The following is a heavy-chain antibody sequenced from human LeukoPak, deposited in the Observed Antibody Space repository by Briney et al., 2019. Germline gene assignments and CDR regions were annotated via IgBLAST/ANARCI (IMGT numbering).Heavy chain of an antibody. V-gene: IGHV4-39*01. D-gene: IGHD6-6*01. CDR2: IYYSGST. CDR3: ARSGARPFDY. Sequence: SETLSLTCTVSGGSISSSSYYWGWIRQPPGKGLEWIGSIYYSGSTYYNPSLKSHITISVDTSKNQFSLKVSSVTAADTAVYYCARSGARPFDYWGQGTLVTVSS. CDR1: GGSISSSSYY. J-gene: IGHJ4*02.